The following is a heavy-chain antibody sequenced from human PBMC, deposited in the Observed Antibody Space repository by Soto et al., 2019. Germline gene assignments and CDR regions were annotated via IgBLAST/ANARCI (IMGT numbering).Heavy chain of an antibody. D-gene: IGHD6-13*01. Sequence: PGGSLRLSCAASGFTFSSYAMSRVRQAPGKGLEWVSAISGSGGSTYYADSVKGRFTISRDNSKNTLYLQMNSLRAEDTAVYYCAKSTIGAAAGHYYYYYGMDVWGQGTTVTVSS. J-gene: IGHJ6*02. CDR1: GFTFSSYA. V-gene: IGHV3-23*01. CDR2: ISGSGGST. CDR3: AKSTIGAAAGHYYYYYGMDV.